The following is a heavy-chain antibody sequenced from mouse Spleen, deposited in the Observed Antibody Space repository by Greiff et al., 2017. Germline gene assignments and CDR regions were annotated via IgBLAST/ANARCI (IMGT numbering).Heavy chain of an antibody. V-gene: IGHV14-4*01. CDR3: TWLRRGFAY. D-gene: IGHD2-2*01. Sequence: EVKLQESGAELVRPGASVKLSCTASGFNIKDDYMHWVKQRPEQGLEWIGWIDPENGDTEYASKFQGKATITADTSSNTAYLQLSSLTSEDTAVYYCTWLRRGFAYWGQGTLVTVSA. CDR2: IDPENGDT. J-gene: IGHJ3*01. CDR1: GFNIKDDY.